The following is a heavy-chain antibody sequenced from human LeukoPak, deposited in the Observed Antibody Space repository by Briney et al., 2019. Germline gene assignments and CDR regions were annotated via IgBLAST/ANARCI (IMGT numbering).Heavy chain of an antibody. CDR3: ARALLRYCSSTSCYWFDP. CDR1: GGTFSSYV. CDR2: IIPVFGTA. J-gene: IGHJ5*02. V-gene: IGHV1-69*13. D-gene: IGHD2-2*01. Sequence: ASVKVSCKASGGTFSSYVISWVRQAPGQGLEWMGGIIPVFGTANYAQKFQGRVTITADESTSTAYMELSSLRSEDTAVYYCARALLRYCSSTSCYWFDPWGQGTLVTVSS.